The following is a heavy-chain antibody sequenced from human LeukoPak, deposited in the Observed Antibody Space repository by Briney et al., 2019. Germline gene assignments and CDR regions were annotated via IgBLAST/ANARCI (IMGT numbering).Heavy chain of an antibody. CDR1: GYSFIDYY. Sequence: ASVKVSCKASGYSFIDYYLHWVRQAPGQGLEWMGWINPKNGGTYCVQKFQGRVTMTRDTSISTVYLEVSRLTSDDTAMYYCARDNSMTEFDYWGQGTLVTVSS. CDR2: INPKNGGT. V-gene: IGHV1-2*02. J-gene: IGHJ4*02. CDR3: ARDNSMTEFDY.